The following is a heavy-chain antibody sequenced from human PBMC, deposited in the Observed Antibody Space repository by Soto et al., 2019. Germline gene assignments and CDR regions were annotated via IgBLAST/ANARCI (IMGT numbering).Heavy chain of an antibody. CDR3: ARGDNFYDSSGYYY. Sequence: GGSLRLSCVASGFTFSNYAMHWVRQTPGKGLEWVAVISHDVTNQYYADSVKGRFTISRDNSKNTLYLQMNSLRAEDTAVYYCARGDNFYDSSGYYYWGQGTLVTGSS. CDR1: GFTFSNYA. D-gene: IGHD3-22*01. J-gene: IGHJ4*02. CDR2: ISHDVTNQ. V-gene: IGHV3-30-3*01.